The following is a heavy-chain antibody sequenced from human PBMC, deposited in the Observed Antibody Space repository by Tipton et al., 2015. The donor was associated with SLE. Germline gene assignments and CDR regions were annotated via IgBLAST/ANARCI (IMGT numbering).Heavy chain of an antibody. D-gene: IGHD3-3*02. J-gene: IGHJ6*02. Sequence: TLSLTCTVSGDSISRYYWSWIRQPPGKGLEWIGYIYYSGSTNYNPSLKSRITISLDTSKNQFSLKLNSVTAADTAVYYCARDLASDYGGDVWGQGTAVTVSS. CDR2: IYYSGST. CDR1: GDSISRYY. V-gene: IGHV4-59*01. CDR3: ARDLASDYGGDV.